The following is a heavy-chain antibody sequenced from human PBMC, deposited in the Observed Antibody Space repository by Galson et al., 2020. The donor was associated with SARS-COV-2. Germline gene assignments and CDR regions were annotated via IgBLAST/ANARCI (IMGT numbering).Heavy chain of an antibody. CDR1: GFIFSDSA. J-gene: IGHJ4*02. Sequence: GGSLRLSCKASGFIFSDSAMHWVRQASGKGLEWLGRIRSKVNSHATSYAASVQGRFIISRDDSKNTAFLQMNSLKTEDTAVYYCTTRLAVDETGGDFDYWSQGTLVNVSS. D-gene: IGHD6-19*01. CDR2: IRSKVNSHAT. CDR3: TTRLAVDETGGDFDY. V-gene: IGHV3-73*01.